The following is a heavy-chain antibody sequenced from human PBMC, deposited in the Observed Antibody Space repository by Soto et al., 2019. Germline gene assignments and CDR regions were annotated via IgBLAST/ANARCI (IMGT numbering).Heavy chain of an antibody. J-gene: IGHJ4*02. CDR1: GFTFSSYG. CDR2: ISYDGSNK. V-gene: IGHV3-30*18. Sequence: QVQLVESGGGVVQPGRSLRLSCAASGFTFSSYGMHWVRQAPGKGLEWVAVISYDGSNKYYADSVKGRFTISRDNSKSTLYLQMDSLRAEDTAVYYCANLAAAGMVGYWGPGTLVTVSS. CDR3: ANLAAAGMVGY. D-gene: IGHD6-13*01.